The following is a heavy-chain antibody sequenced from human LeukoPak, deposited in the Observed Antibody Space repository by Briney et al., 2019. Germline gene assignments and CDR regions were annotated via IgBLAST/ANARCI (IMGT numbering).Heavy chain of an antibody. CDR2: INHSGST. CDR3: ARSPAVGSCYTT. V-gene: IGHV4-34*01. Sequence: SETLSLTCAVYGGSFSGYYWSWIRQPPGKGLEWIGEINHSGSTNYNPSLKSRVTISVDTSKNQFSLKLSSVTAADTAVYYCARSPAVGSCYTTWGQGTLITISS. J-gene: IGHJ5*02. CDR1: GGSFSGYY. D-gene: IGHD2-15*01.